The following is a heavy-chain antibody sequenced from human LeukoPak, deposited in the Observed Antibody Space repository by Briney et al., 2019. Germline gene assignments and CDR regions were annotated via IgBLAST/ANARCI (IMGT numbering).Heavy chain of an antibody. CDR2: ISAYNGNT. Sequence: ASVRVSCKASGYTFTSYGISWVRQAPGQGVEGMGWISAYNGNTNYAQKLQGRVTMTTDTSTSTAYMELRSLRSDDTAVYYCARSNVLLWFGSWGDYWGQGTLVTVSS. CDR1: GYTFTSYG. CDR3: ARSNVLLWFGSWGDY. V-gene: IGHV1-18*04. J-gene: IGHJ4*02. D-gene: IGHD3-10*01.